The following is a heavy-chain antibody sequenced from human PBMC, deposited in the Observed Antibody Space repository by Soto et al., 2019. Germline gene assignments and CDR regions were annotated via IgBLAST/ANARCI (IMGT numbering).Heavy chain of an antibody. V-gene: IGHV2-5*02. CDR3: AHTIVVVPTAHDAFVV. J-gene: IGHJ3*01. Sequence: QINLKESGPTLVNPTQTLPLTCTVSGFSLSSIGVGVGWIRQPPGKALAWLGILYWADDKHYSPSLKSRISIAKESSKDQVVLTLTNMEPMETPTYYGAHTIVVVPTAHDAFVVWGQGTMVTVSS. D-gene: IGHD2-2*01. CDR1: GFSLSSIGVG. CDR2: LYWADDK.